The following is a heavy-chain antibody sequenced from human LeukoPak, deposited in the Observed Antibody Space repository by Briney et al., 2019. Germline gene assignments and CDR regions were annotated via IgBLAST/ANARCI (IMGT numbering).Heavy chain of an antibody. CDR3: ARVDSGWFGDYYFDY. CDR2: IYTSGST. J-gene: IGHJ4*02. Sequence: SETLSLTCTVSGGSISNYYWSWIRQPAGKGLEWIGRIYTSGSTNYNPSLKSRVTISVDTSKNQFSLKLSSVTAADTAVYYCARVDSGWFGDYYFDYWGQGTLVTVSS. V-gene: IGHV4-4*07. D-gene: IGHD6-19*01. CDR1: GGSISNYY.